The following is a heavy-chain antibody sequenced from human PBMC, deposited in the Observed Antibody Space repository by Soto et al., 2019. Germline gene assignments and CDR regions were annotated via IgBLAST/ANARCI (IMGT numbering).Heavy chain of an antibody. Sequence: SETLSLTCTVSGGSVSSSSYYWGWVRQPPGKGLEWIGSVYYSGSTYYNPSLESRVTISVDKSKNQFSLKLMSLSAADTAVYYCARDSPHPLGRSLFDYWGQGTLVTVSS. J-gene: IGHJ4*02. CDR2: VYYSGST. D-gene: IGHD3-16*02. V-gene: IGHV4-39*02. CDR3: ARDSPHPLGRSLFDY. CDR1: GGSVSSSSYY.